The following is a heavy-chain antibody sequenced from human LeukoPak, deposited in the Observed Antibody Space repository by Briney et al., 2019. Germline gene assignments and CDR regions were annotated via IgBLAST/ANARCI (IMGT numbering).Heavy chain of an antibody. D-gene: IGHD3-3*01. Sequence: GGSLRLSCAASGFTFSYFYMSWVRQAPGKGLEWVANIKQDGSQKYYVDSVKGRFTISRDNAKNSLYLQMNSLRAEDTALYYCARVLDFWSGYFSRSNAFDIWGQGTMVTVSS. CDR3: ARVLDFWSGYFSRSNAFDI. CDR1: GFTFSYFY. V-gene: IGHV3-7*01. J-gene: IGHJ3*02. CDR2: IKQDGSQK.